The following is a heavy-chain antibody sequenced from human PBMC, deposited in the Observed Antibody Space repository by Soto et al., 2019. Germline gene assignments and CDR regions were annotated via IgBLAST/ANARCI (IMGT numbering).Heavy chain of an antibody. CDR2: ISYDGSNK. D-gene: IGHD3-22*01. V-gene: IGHV3-30*18. CDR3: AKDSYDSTGVFDY. Sequence: QVPLVESGGGVIQPGRSLRLSCAASGFTFTTYGMHWVRQAPGKGLEWVAVISYDGSNKYYADSVEGRFTISRDNSKSTLYLQMSSLRHEDTAVYYCAKDSYDSTGVFDYWGQGTLVTVSS. J-gene: IGHJ4*02. CDR1: GFTFTTYG.